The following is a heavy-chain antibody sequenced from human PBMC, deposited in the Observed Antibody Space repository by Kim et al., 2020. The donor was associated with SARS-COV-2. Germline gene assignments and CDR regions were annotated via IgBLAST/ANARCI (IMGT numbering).Heavy chain of an antibody. CDR2: ISYDGSNK. CDR3: AKESGSGSYYAWTYYYYGMDL. Sequence: GGSLRLSCAASGFTFSSYGMHWVRQAPGKGLEWVAVISYDGSNKYYADSVKGRFTISRDNSKKTLYLQMNSLRAEDTAVYYCAKESGSGSYYAWTYYYYGMDLWGQGTTATVPS. V-gene: IGHV3-30*18. J-gene: IGHJ6*02. D-gene: IGHD3-10*01. CDR1: GFTFSSYG.